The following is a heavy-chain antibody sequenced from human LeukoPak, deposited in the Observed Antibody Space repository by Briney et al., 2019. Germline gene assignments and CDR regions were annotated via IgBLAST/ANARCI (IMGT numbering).Heavy chain of an antibody. CDR2: IIPIFGTA. J-gene: IGHJ4*02. V-gene: IGHV1-69*05. D-gene: IGHD3-16*01. CDR3: ARDDSRGTTDY. CDR1: GGTFSSYA. Sequence: SVKVSCKASGGTFSSYAISWVRHAPGHGLEWMGGIIPIFGTANYAQKFQGRVTITTDESTSTAYVEMSSLRSEDTAVYYCARDDSRGTTDYWGQGTLVTVSS.